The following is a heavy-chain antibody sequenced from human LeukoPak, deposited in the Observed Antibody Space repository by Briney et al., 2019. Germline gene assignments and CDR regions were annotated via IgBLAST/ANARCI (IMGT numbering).Heavy chain of an antibody. V-gene: IGHV3-7*01. CDR3: ARVAPPMQLWAFDY. CDR2: IKENGNEK. CDR1: GFTFSTYR. D-gene: IGHD5-18*01. J-gene: IGHJ4*02. Sequence: GGSLRLSCVASGFTFSTYRMSWVRQAPGKGLEWVANIKENGNEKYYVDSVKGRFTISRDNAKNSLYLQMNSLRAEDTVVYYWARVAPPMQLWAFDYWGQGTLVNVSS.